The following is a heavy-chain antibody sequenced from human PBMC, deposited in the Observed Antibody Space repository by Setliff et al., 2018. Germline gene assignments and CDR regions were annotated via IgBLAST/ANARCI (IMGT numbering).Heavy chain of an antibody. CDR3: ARGGLAAAATH. Sequence: SETLSLTCAVSGYSMSSGYYWGWFRQPPGKGLEWIGSIYHSGQTFYNPSLKSRATLSVDTSKNQFSLRLTSAPAADTAVYYCARGGLAAAATHWGQGTLVTVSS. V-gene: IGHV4-38-2*01. D-gene: IGHD6-13*01. CDR2: IYHSGQT. CDR1: GYSMSSGYY. J-gene: IGHJ4*02.